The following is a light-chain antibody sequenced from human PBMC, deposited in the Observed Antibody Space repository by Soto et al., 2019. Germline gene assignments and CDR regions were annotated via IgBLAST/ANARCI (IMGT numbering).Light chain of an antibody. CDR2: AAS. Sequence: DIQMTQSPTSLSASVGDRVTITCRASQGIRNFLAWYQQKPGKAPKLLIYAASTLQSGVPSRFSGSGSGTDFTLTINSLQPEDVATYSGQKYSSVPVFGPGTKVEIK. CDR1: QGIRNF. J-gene: IGKJ3*01. V-gene: IGKV1-27*01. CDR3: QKYSSVPV.